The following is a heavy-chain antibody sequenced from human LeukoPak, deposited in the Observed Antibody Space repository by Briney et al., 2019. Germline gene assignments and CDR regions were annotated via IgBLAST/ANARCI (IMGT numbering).Heavy chain of an antibody. CDR3: AREGVGYDILTGYKN. CDR2: INHSGST. J-gene: IGHJ4*02. Sequence: PSETLSLTCAVYGGSFSGYYWSWIRQPPGKGLEWIGEINHSGSTNYNPSLKSRVTISVDTSKNQFSLKLSSVTAADTAVYYCAREGVGYDILTGYKNWGQGTLVTASS. V-gene: IGHV4-34*01. D-gene: IGHD3-9*01. CDR1: GGSFSGYY.